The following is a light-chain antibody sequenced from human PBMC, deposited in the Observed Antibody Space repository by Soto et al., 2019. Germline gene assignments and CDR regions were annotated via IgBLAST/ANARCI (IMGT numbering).Light chain of an antibody. CDR2: DAS. CDR3: QQRSNWPGT. CDR1: QSVSSY. Sequence: EIVLTQSPATLSLSPAARVNLXRRASQSVSSYLAWYQQKPGQAPRLLIYDASNRATGIPARFSGSGSGTDFTLTISSLEPEDFAVYYCQQRSNWPGTFGQGTKVDIK. J-gene: IGKJ1*01. V-gene: IGKV3-11*01.